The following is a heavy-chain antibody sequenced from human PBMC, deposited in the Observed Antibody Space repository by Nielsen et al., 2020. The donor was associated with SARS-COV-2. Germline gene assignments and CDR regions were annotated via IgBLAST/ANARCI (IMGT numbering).Heavy chain of an antibody. Sequence: GESMKISCAASGFTFSRYTMNWVRQAQGKRLEWVANIKQDGSEKYYVDSVKGRFTISRDNAKNTLYLQMNSLRAEDTAVYYCASDYGGNFSYWGQGTLVTVSS. V-gene: IGHV3-7*01. J-gene: IGHJ4*02. CDR2: IKQDGSEK. CDR1: GFTFSRYT. CDR3: ASDYGGNFSY. D-gene: IGHD4-23*01.